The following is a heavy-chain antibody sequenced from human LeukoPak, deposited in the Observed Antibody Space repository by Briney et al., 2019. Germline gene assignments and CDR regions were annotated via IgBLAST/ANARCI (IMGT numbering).Heavy chain of an antibody. J-gene: IGHJ4*02. Sequence: VASVKVSCKASGYTFTSYGISWVRQAPGQGLEWMGWISVYNGDTNYAQKFQGRVTMTTDTSTSTAYMELRSLRSDDTAVYYCARQGIAVVDYWGQGTLVTVSS. CDR2: ISVYNGDT. CDR3: ARQGIAVVDY. CDR1: GYTFTSYG. D-gene: IGHD6-19*01. V-gene: IGHV1-18*01.